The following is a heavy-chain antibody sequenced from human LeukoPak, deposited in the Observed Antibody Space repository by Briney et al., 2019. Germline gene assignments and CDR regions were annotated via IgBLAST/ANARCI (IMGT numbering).Heavy chain of an antibody. J-gene: IGHJ4*02. V-gene: IGHV4-59*08. CDR2: IYYSGST. Sequence: PSETLSLTCTVSGGSISSYYWSWIRQPPGKGLEWIGYIYYSGSTNYNPSLKSRVTISVDTSKNQFSLKLSSVTAADTAVYYCARHSHFIMVRAWSFDYWGQGTLVTVSS. CDR1: GGSISSYY. D-gene: IGHD3-10*01. CDR3: ARHSHFIMVRAWSFDY.